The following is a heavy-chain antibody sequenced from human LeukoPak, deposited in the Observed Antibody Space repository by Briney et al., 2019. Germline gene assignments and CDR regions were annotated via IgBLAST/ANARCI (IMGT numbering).Heavy chain of an antibody. V-gene: IGHV4-39*07. J-gene: IGHJ3*02. CDR2: IYYSGST. D-gene: IGHD4-17*01. CDR3: ARLNGRYGDYAFDI. Sequence: SETLSLTCTVSGGSISSSSYYWGWIRQPPGKGLEWIGSIYYSGSTYYNASLKSRVTISVDTSKNQFSLKLSSVTAADTAVYYCARLNGRYGDYAFDIWGQGTMVTVSS. CDR1: GGSISSSSYY.